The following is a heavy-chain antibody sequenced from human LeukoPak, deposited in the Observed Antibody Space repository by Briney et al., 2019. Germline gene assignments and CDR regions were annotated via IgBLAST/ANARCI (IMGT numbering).Heavy chain of an antibody. D-gene: IGHD3-10*01. CDR3: ARTRYYYNSRSYGAPYYFDY. Sequence: PSETLSLTCTASGGSISSYYWSWIRQPAGKGLEWIGRIYTSGSTNYNPSLKSRVTMSVDTSKNQFSLKLSSVTAADTAVYYCARTRYYYNSRSYGAPYYFDYWGQGTLVTVSS. CDR1: GGSISSYY. CDR2: IYTSGST. V-gene: IGHV4-4*07. J-gene: IGHJ4*02.